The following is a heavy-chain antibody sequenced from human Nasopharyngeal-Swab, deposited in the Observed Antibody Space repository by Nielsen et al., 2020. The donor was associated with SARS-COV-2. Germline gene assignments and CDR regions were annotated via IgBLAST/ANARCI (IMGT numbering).Heavy chain of an antibody. CDR3: AKGSRSSTGVRYFDY. CDR2: ISYDGSNK. V-gene: IGHV3-30*18. CDR1: GFTFSSYN. D-gene: IGHD2-2*01. J-gene: IGHJ4*02. Sequence: GESLKISCAASGFTFSSYNMHWVRQAPDKGLEWVAVISYDGSNKYYADSVKGRFTISRDNSKNTLYLQMNSLRAEDTAVYYCAKGSRSSTGVRYFDYWGQGTLVTVSS.